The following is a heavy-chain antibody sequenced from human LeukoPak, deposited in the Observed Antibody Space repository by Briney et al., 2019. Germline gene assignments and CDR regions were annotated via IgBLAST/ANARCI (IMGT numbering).Heavy chain of an antibody. D-gene: IGHD5-18*01. J-gene: IGHJ4*02. CDR2: IFGSGGSP. Sequence: GGSLRLSCEASGFTFGSYAMYWVRQAPGKGLEWVAGIFGSGGSPHYADSVRGRFTISRDNSKNTLYLQINSLRADDTAVYYCWETATRYSRGQKAALPLDSRGQGTLVSDPS. CDR1: GFTFGSYA. V-gene: IGHV3-23*01. CDR3: WETATRYSRGQKAALPLDS.